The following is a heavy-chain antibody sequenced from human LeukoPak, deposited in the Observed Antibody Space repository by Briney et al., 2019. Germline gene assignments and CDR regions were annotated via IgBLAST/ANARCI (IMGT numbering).Heavy chain of an antibody. V-gene: IGHV1-58*01. CDR2: IVVGSGNT. Sequence: SVKVSCKASGFTFTSSAVQWVRQARGQRLEWIGWIVVGSGNTNYAQKFQERVTITRDMSTSAAYMELSSLRSEDTAVYYCAADEQWLVRKYWGQGALVTVSS. CDR1: GFTFTSSA. J-gene: IGHJ4*02. CDR3: AADEQWLVRKY. D-gene: IGHD6-19*01.